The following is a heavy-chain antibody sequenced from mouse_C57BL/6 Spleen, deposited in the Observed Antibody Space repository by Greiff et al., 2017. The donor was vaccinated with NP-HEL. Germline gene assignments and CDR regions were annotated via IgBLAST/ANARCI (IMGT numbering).Heavy chain of an antibody. CDR2: TNPTNGRT. Sequence: VQLQQSGAELVKAGASVKMSCKASGYTFTSYWMHWVKQRRGQGLEWFAETNPTNGRTYYNEKFKRKATLTVDKSSSTAYMLLSGPTFEDSAVYYCARIKKLVATYFDYWGQGTTLTVSS. CDR3: ARIKKLVATYFDY. CDR1: GYTFTSYW. J-gene: IGHJ2*01. V-gene: IGHV1S81*02. D-gene: IGHD1-1*01.